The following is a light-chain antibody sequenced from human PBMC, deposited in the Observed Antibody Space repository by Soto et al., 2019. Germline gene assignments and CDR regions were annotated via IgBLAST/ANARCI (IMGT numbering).Light chain of an antibody. CDR2: ASS. CDR1: QGISTY. CDR3: QQLNSYPIT. J-gene: IGKJ5*01. V-gene: IGKV1-9*01. Sequence: IQLTQSPSSLSTSVGDRVTITCRASQGISTYLAWYQQKPGKAPKLLISASSTLQSGVPSRFSGSGSGTDFTLTISSLQPEDFATYYCQQLNSYPITFGPGTRLEI.